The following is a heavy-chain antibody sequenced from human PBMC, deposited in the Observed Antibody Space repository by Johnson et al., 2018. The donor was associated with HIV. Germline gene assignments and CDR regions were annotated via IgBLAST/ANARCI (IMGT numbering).Heavy chain of an antibody. D-gene: IGHD6-19*01. CDR3: ARVQWLILDAFDI. CDR1: GFTFSSYG. V-gene: IGHV3-33*01. CDR2: IWYDGSNK. J-gene: IGHJ3*02. Sequence: QVQLVESGGGLVQPGGSLRLSCAASGFTFSSYGMHWVRQAPGKGLEWVAVIWYDGSNKYYADSVKGRFTISRDNSKNTLYLQMNSLRAEDTAVYYCARVQWLILDAFDIWGQGTMVTVSS.